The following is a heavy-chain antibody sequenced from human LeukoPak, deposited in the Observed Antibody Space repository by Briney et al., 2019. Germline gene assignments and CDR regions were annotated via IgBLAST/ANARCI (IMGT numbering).Heavy chain of an antibody. Sequence: GASVKVSCKTSGYTFTSNAIHWVRQAPGQRLEWMGCSNGANGNTEYSHEFQGRVTITRDTSARTAYMELSSLRSEDTAVYYCARGAGEGSWLIDYWGQGTLVIVSS. D-gene: IGHD3-16*01. CDR2: SNGANGNT. V-gene: IGHV1-3*02. J-gene: IGHJ4*02. CDR3: ARGAGEGSWLIDY. CDR1: GYTFTSNA.